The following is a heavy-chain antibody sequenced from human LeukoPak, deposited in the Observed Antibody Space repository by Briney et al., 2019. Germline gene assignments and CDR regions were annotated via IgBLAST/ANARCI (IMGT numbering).Heavy chain of an antibody. CDR3: AKDLSSSSWYVGNFDY. D-gene: IGHD6-13*01. Sequence: GRSLRLSCAASGFTFSSYGMHWVRQAPGKGLEGVAVISYDGSNKYYADSVKGRFTISRDNSKNTLYLQMNSLRAEDTAVYYCAKDLSSSSWYVGNFDYWGQGTLVTVSS. V-gene: IGHV3-30*18. J-gene: IGHJ4*02. CDR2: ISYDGSNK. CDR1: GFTFSSYG.